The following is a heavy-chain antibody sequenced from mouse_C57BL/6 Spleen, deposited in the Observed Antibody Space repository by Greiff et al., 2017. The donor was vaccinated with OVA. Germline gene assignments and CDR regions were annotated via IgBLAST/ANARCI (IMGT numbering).Heavy chain of an antibody. V-gene: IGHV1-55*01. CDR1: GYTFTSYW. D-gene: IGHD2-1*01. J-gene: IGHJ2*01. Sequence: QVQLKQSGAELVKPGASVKMSCKASGYTFTSYWITWVKQRPGQGLEWIGDIYPGSGSTNYNEKFKSKATLTVDTSSSTAYMQLSSLTSEDSAVYYCARGGYGNYPYYFDYWGQGTTLTVSS. CDR3: ARGGYGNYPYYFDY. CDR2: IYPGSGST.